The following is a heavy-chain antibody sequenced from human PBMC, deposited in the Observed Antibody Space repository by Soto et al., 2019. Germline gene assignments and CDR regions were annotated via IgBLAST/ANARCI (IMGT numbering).Heavy chain of an antibody. D-gene: IGHD6-13*01. J-gene: IGHJ4*02. V-gene: IGHV4-39*01. CDR2: IFYSGTT. CDR1: GGSINSNSFL. Sequence: PSETLSLTCTVSGGSINSNSFLWGWIRQPPGKGLEWIGSIFYSGTTYYNPSLKSRVTISVDTSKNQFSLKLNSVTAADTAVYYCARRLERQQLRGGFDSWGQGTLVTVSS. CDR3: ARRLERQQLRGGFDS.